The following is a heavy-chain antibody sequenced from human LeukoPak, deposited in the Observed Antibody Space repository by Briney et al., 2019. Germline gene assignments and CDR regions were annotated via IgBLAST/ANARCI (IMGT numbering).Heavy chain of an antibody. CDR1: GYTFTSYG. V-gene: IGHV1-18*01. CDR3: ARDLPPMVRGVINMHNWFDP. J-gene: IGHJ5*02. D-gene: IGHD3-10*01. CDR2: ISAYNGNT. Sequence: GASVKVSCKASGYTFTSYGISWVRQAPGQGLEWMGWISAYNGNTNYAQKLQGRVTMTTDTSTSTAYMELRSLRSDDTAVYYCARDLPPMVRGVINMHNWFDPWGQGTLVTVSS.